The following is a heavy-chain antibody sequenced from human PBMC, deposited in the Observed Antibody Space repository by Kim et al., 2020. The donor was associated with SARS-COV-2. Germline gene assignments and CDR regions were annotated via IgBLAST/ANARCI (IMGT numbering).Heavy chain of an antibody. CDR3: ASGYYSGSGSYTFDP. D-gene: IGHD3-10*01. CDR2: INGDGRST. Sequence: GGSLRLSCAGSGFTFSGYWMHWVRQAPGKGLVWVSRINGDGRSTSYADSVKGRFTISRDNAKNTLYLQMNSLRTEDTAVYYCASGYYSGSGSYTFDPWGQGTLVTVSS. J-gene: IGHJ5*02. V-gene: IGHV3-74*01. CDR1: GFTFSGYW.